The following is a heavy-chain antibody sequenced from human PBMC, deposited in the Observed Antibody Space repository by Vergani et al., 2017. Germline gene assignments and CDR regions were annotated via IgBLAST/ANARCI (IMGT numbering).Heavy chain of an antibody. D-gene: IGHD2-2*02. V-gene: IGHV3-23*04. CDR3: AKDQYCSSTSCYTRYYYYGMDV. Sequence: EVQLVESGGGLVKPGGSLRLSCAASGFTFSSYAMSWVRQAPGKGLEWVSAISGSGGSTYSADSVKGRFTISRDNSKNTLYLQMNSLRAEDTAVYYCAKDQYCSSTSCYTRYYYYGMDVWGQGTTVTVSS. J-gene: IGHJ6*02. CDR2: ISGSGGST. CDR1: GFTFSSYA.